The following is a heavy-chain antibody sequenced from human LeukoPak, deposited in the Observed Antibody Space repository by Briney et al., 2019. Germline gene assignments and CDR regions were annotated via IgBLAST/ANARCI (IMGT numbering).Heavy chain of an antibody. V-gene: IGHV1-18*01. CDR1: GYTFTSYG. CDR2: ISAYNGNT. Sequence: ASVKVSCKASGYTFTSYGINWVRQAPGQGLEWMEWISAYNGNTNYAQKLQGRVTMTTDTSTSTAYMELRSLRSDDTAVYYCAREGDDSSGYYSVGLDYWGQGTLVTVSS. CDR3: AREGDDSSGYYSVGLDY. J-gene: IGHJ4*02. D-gene: IGHD3-22*01.